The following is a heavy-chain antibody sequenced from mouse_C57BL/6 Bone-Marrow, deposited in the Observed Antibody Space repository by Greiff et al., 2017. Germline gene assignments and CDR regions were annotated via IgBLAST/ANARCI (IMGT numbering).Heavy chain of an antibody. V-gene: IGHV1-55*01. Sequence: QVQLQQPGAELVQPGASVKLSCKASGYTFTSYWIPWVKQRPGQGLAWIGEIFPGSGSTTYNEKFTSKATLTVATSSSTAYMQLSSLTSEDSAVYYCASGFITTASEYFDYGGQGTTLTVSA. J-gene: IGHJ2*01. CDR1: GYTFTSYW. CDR2: IFPGSGST. CDR3: ASGFITTASEYFDY. D-gene: IGHD1-1*01.